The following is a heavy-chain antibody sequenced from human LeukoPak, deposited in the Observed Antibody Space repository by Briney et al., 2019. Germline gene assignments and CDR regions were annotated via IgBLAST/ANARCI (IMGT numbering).Heavy chain of an antibody. CDR3: ARGRPYCGGDCGKTAPDAFDI. Sequence: SQTLSLTCTVSGGSISSGSYYWSWIRQPAGKGLEWIGRIYTSGSTNYNPSLKSRVTISVDTSKNQFSLKLSSVTAADTAVYYCARGRPYCGGDCGKTAPDAFDIWGQGTMVTVSS. D-gene: IGHD2-21*02. CDR1: GGSISSGSYY. J-gene: IGHJ3*02. CDR2: IYTSGST. V-gene: IGHV4-61*02.